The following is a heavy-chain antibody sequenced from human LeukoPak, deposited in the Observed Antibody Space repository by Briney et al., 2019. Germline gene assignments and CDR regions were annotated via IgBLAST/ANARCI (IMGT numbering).Heavy chain of an antibody. CDR3: AKDLATIISAFDI. J-gene: IGHJ3*02. CDR1: GFTFDDYA. CDR2: ISWNSGSI. V-gene: IGHV3-9*01. Sequence: GRSLRLSCAASGFTFDDYAMHWVRQAPGKGLEWVSGISWNSGSIGYADSVKGRFTISRDNAKNSLYLQMNSLRAEDTALYYCAKDLATIISAFDIWGQGTMVTVSS. D-gene: IGHD5-24*01.